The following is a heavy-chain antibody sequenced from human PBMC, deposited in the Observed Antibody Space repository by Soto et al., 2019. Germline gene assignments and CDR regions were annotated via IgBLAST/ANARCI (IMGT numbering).Heavy chain of an antibody. D-gene: IGHD6-13*01. Sequence: QVHLVESGGGVVRPGGSLRLSCAASGFTFSTHAMHWVRQAPGKGLEWVALISYDGTTKCYADSVKGRFTISRDNSKNTLYLQMNSLRGEDMAIYYCARDRPYSSSWYPEYWGQGTLVTVSS. CDR2: ISYDGTTK. CDR3: ARDRPYSSSWYPEY. V-gene: IGHV3-30-3*01. CDR1: GFTFSTHA. J-gene: IGHJ4*02.